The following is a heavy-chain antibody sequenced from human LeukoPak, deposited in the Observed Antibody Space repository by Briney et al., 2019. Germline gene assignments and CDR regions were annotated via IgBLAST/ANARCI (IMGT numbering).Heavy chain of an antibody. CDR2: IYSSGST. CDR1: RVSIIRVFY. Sequence: SETLSLIRTLSRVSIIRVFYLSWVRPLPGQGLEWIGYIYSSGSTYYDPSLKSRVTMSVDTSKNQFSLTLCCVTAADTAIYSCARNDSFDMGSQGRMVTVS. V-gene: IGHV4-31*03. CDR3: ARNDSFDM. J-gene: IGHJ3*02.